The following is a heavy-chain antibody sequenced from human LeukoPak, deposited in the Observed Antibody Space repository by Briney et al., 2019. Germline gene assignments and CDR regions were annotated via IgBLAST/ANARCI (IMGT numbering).Heavy chain of an antibody. Sequence: GESLQISCKGSGYGSGYSFTSHWLAWVRQMPGKGLECMGIIYPRYSNTIYSPSFQGQVTISVDTSINTAYLQWISLKASDTAMYYCARHPIAAGGAYNWFDPWGQGTLVTVSS. CDR3: ARHPIAAGGAYNWFDP. D-gene: IGHD6-13*01. CDR1: GYSFTSHW. J-gene: IGHJ5*02. CDR2: IYPRYSNT. V-gene: IGHV5-51*01.